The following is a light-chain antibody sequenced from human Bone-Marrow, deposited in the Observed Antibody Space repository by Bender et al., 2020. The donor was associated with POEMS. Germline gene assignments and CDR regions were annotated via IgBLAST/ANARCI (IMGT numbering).Light chain of an antibody. V-gene: IGLV2-11*01. J-gene: IGLJ3*02. CDR1: TSDVGDYDH. CDR3: CSYSGSYTWV. CDR2: DVT. Sequence: QSALTQSASVSGSPGQSISISCTGTTSDVGDYDHVSWYQHHPGKAPKLIIYDVTQRPSGVPDRFSASKSGNTASLTISGLQVEDESDYYCCSYSGSYTWVFGGGTKVTVL.